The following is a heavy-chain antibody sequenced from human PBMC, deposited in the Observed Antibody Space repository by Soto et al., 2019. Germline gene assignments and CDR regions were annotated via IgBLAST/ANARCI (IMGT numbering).Heavy chain of an antibody. V-gene: IGHV4-31*03. Sequence: SETLSLTCTFSGGSIISGGYYCSWIRQHPGKGLEWIGYIYYSGSTYYNPSLKSRVTISVDTSKNQFSLKLSSVTGAGTAVYSCARGGYFNFESWGEGTLGTVAS. CDR3: ARGGYFNFES. J-gene: IGHJ4*02. D-gene: IGHD1-1*01. CDR2: IYYSGST. CDR1: GGSIISGGYY.